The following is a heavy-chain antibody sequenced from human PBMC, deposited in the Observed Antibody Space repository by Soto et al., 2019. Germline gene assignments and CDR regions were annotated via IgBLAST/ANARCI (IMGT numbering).Heavy chain of an antibody. V-gene: IGHV3-30*18. CDR1: GFTFSSYG. CDR3: AKDWVRFCSGGSCHTGYY. Sequence: QVQLVESGGGVVQPGRSLRLSCAASGFTFSSYGMHWVRQAPGKGLEWVAVISYDGSNKYYADSVKGRFTISRDNSKNTLYLQMNSLSAEATAGYYCAKDWVRFCSGGSCHTGYYWGQGTLVTVSS. CDR2: ISYDGSNK. J-gene: IGHJ4*02. D-gene: IGHD2-15*01.